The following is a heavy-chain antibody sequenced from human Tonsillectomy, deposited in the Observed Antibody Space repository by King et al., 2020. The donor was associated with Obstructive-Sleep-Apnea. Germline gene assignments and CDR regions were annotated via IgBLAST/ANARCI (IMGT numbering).Heavy chain of an antibody. CDR2: ISYDGSNK. CDR1: GFTFSSYA. J-gene: IGHJ4*02. CDR3: ARDAYYYDSSAFDY. D-gene: IGHD3-22*01. V-gene: IGHV3-30-3*01. Sequence: VQLVESGGGVVQPGRSLRLSCAASGFTFSSYAMHWVRQAPGKGLEWGAVISYDGSNKYYADSVKGRFTISRDNSKNTLYLQMNSLRAEDTAVYYCARDAYYYDSSAFDYWGQGTLVTVSS.